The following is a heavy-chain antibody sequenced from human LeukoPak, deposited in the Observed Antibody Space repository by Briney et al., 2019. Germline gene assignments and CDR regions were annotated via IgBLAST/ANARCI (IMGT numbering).Heavy chain of an antibody. CDR1: GYTLTELS. Sequence: ASVKVSCKVSGYTLTELSMHWVRQAPGKGLEWMGGFDPEDGETIYAQKFQGRVTMTEDTSTDTAYMELSSLRSEDTAVYHCATDRRSSGWSTSFDYWGQGTLVTVSS. D-gene: IGHD6-19*01. V-gene: IGHV1-24*01. CDR3: ATDRRSSGWSTSFDY. CDR2: FDPEDGET. J-gene: IGHJ4*02.